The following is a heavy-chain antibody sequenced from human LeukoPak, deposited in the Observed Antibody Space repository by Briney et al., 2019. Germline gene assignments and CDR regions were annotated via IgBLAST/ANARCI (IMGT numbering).Heavy chain of an antibody. CDR2: IYYSGST. D-gene: IGHD1-26*01. J-gene: IGHJ5*02. CDR3: ASMGATDNWFDP. V-gene: IGHV4-59*08. CDR1: GGSISSYY. Sequence: PSETLSLTCTVSGGSISSYYWSWIRQPPGKGLEWIGYIYYSGSTNYNPSLKSRVTISVDTSKNQFSLKLSSVTAADTAVYYCASMGATDNWFDPWGQGTLGHGSS.